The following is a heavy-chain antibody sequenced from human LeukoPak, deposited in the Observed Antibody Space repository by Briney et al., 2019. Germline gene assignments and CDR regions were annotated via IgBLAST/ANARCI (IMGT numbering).Heavy chain of an antibody. CDR3: ARDIVVVPAAIRNYYYYGMDV. Sequence: ASVKVSCKASGYTFTSYYMHWVRQAPGQGLEWMGIINPSGGSTSYAQKFQGRVTMTRDTSTSTVYMELSSLRSEDTAVYYCARDIVVVPAAIRNYYYYGMDVWGQGTTVTVSS. CDR1: GYTFTSYY. CDR2: INPSGGST. V-gene: IGHV1-46*01. J-gene: IGHJ6*02. D-gene: IGHD2-2*02.